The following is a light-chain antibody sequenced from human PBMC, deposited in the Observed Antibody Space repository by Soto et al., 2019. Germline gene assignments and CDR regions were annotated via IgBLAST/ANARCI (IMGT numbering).Light chain of an antibody. Sequence: DIQMTQSPSSLSASVGDRVTITCRASQNIHSYLNWYKQTPGKPPELLIFGVSNLESGVPSRFSGSGSETDFTLTISSLQREDFASYYCQQCFTAPHTFGGGTKVEIK. V-gene: IGKV1-39*01. CDR1: QNIHSY. J-gene: IGKJ4*01. CDR2: GVS. CDR3: QQCFTAPHT.